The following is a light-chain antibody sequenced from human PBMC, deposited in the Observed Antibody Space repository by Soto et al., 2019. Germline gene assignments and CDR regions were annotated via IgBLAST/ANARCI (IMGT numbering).Light chain of an antibody. CDR2: SNN. CDR1: SSNIGSNT. CDR3: AAWDDSLNGHV. V-gene: IGLV1-44*01. J-gene: IGLJ1*01. Sequence: QSVLTQPPSASGTPGQRVTISCSGSSSNIGSNTVNWYQQLPGTAPKLLIYSNNQRPSGVPDRFSGSKSGTSASLDISGLQSEDEADYYCAAWDDSLNGHVFGTGTKLTVL.